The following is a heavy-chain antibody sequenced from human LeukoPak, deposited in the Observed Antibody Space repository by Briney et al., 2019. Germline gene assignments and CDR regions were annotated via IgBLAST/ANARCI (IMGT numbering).Heavy chain of an antibody. Sequence: MPSETLSLTCAVYGGSFSGYYWSWVRQPPGRGLEWIGEINHSGSTNYNPSLKSRVTISVDTSKNQFSLKLSSVTAADTAVYYCAKSGPDYGDCWGPILYYYYGMDVWGQGTTVTVSS. D-gene: IGHD4-17*01. CDR1: GGSFSGYY. J-gene: IGHJ6*02. V-gene: IGHV4-34*01. CDR2: INHSGST. CDR3: AKSGPDYGDCWGPILYYYYGMDV.